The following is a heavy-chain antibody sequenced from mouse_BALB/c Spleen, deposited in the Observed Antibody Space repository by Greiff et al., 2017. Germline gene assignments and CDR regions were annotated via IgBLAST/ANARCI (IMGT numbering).Heavy chain of an antibody. D-gene: IGHD4-1*01. CDR3: ARNWDAWFAY. V-gene: IGHV1-26*01. CDR1: GYSFTGYY. Sequence: EVQLQQSGPELVKPGASVKISCKASGYSFTGYYMHWVKQSHVKSLEWIGRINPYNGATSYNQNFKDKASLTVDKSSSTAYMELHSLTSEDSAVYYCARNWDAWFAYWGQGTLVTVSA. CDR2: INPYNGAT. J-gene: IGHJ3*01.